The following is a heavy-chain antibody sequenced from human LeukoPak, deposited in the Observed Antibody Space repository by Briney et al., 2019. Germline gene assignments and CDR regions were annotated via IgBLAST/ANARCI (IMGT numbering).Heavy chain of an antibody. V-gene: IGHV4-31*03. J-gene: IGHJ4*02. CDR3: ARDLMNGGQMGLDY. Sequence: SETLSLTCTVSGGSISSGGYYWSRIRQHPGKGLEWIGYIYYSGSTYYNPSLKSRVTISVDTSKNQFSLKLSSVTAADTAVYYCARDLMNGGQMGLDYWGQGTLVTVSS. CDR2: IYYSGST. CDR1: GGSISSGGYY. D-gene: IGHD4-23*01.